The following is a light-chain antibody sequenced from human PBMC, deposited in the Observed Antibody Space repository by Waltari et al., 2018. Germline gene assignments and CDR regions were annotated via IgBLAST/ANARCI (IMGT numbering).Light chain of an antibody. CDR1: QGITNY. V-gene: IGKV1-27*01. J-gene: IGKJ1*01. CDR2: AAS. Sequence: DIQMTQSPSPLPAPVGDRVTITGRASQGITNYLAWYQHKPGKVPKLLIYAASTLQSGVPSRFSGSGSGTDFTLTISSLQPEDVATYYCQKYDSAPRTFGQGTKVEIK. CDR3: QKYDSAPRT.